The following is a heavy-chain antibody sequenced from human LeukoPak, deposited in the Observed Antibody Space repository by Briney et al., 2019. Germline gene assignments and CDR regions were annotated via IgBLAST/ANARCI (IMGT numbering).Heavy chain of an antibody. CDR3: ARGRTYDFWSGYLFDY. CDR2: IHSSGST. J-gene: IGHJ4*02. D-gene: IGHD3-3*01. V-gene: IGHV4-59*01. CDR1: GGSISSYY. Sequence: SETLSLTCTVSGGSISSYYWSWIRQPPGKGLEWIGYIHSSGSTNYNPSLKSRVTISVDTAKNQFSLKLSSVTAADTAVYYCARGRTYDFWSGYLFDYWGQGTLVTVSS.